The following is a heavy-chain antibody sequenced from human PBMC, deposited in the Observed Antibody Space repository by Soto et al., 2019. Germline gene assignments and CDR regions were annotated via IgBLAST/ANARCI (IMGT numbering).Heavy chain of an antibody. CDR2: IHYGGST. Sequence: TLSLTCTVSGGSIIDANYYWNWIRQPPGKGLEWIGYIHYGGSTFYNPSLKSRVTISVDTSKNQFSLKLTSVTAADTAVFYCARVNYESSGYYRLDYWGQGTLVTVSS. D-gene: IGHD3-22*01. V-gene: IGHV4-30-4*01. J-gene: IGHJ4*02. CDR3: ARVNYESSGYYRLDY. CDR1: GGSIIDANYY.